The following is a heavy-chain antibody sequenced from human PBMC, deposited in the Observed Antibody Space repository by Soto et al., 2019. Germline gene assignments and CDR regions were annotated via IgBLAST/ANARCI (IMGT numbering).Heavy chain of an antibody. J-gene: IGHJ1*01. D-gene: IGHD4-4*01. Sequence: QVQLVESGGSVVQPGRSLRLSCAASGFIFSSHALYWVRQPPGKGLEWVAVTSYDGSDKYYADSVKGRFTISRDNSKRMLYLQMNRLRAEDTAVYYCASQDYSGNSGCHWGQGTLVTVSS. CDR3: ASQDYSGNSGCH. CDR1: GFIFSSHA. CDR2: TSYDGSDK. V-gene: IGHV3-30-3*01.